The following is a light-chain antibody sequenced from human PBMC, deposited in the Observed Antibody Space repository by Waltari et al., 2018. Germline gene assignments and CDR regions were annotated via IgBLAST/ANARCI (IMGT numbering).Light chain of an antibody. CDR1: NSNIGASFG. CDR2: ENT. V-gene: IGLV1-40*01. CDR3: QSFDSSLSAWI. Sequence: QSVLTQPPSVSGAPGQRVTISCTGSNSNIGASFGVHWYQQLPGTAPKRLIYENTNRPPGLPDRFSGSKSDSSASLAITGLQAEDEADYYCQSFDSSLSAWIFGGGTKLTVL. J-gene: IGLJ2*01.